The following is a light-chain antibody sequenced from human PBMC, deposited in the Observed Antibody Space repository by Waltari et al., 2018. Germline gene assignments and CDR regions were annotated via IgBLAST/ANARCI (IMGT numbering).Light chain of an antibody. V-gene: IGLV2-14*01. J-gene: IGLJ2*01. CDR2: DVT. Sequence: QSVLTQPASVSGSPGQSITLSCTGTNSDVGGYNYVSWYQQYPGKAPRLMIYDVTKRPSGVSNRFSGSKSGNTASLTISGLQAEDEADYYCSSYTSSGTLRIFGGGTKVTAL. CDR1: NSDVGGYNY. CDR3: SSYTSSGTLRI.